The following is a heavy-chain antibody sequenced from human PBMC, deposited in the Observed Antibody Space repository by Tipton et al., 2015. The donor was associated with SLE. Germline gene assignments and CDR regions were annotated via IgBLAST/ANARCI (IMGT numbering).Heavy chain of an antibody. J-gene: IGHJ6*03. D-gene: IGHD2-15*01. CDR3: TRDRTPDYYYYYMDV. CDR2: ISSTGST. Sequence: LRLSCTVSGVSISSSRYYSTWSWIRQSAGKGLDWIGRISSTGSTNYNPSLKSRVTMSVDTSKNQFSLRVTSVTAADSAIYYCTRDRTPDYYYYYMDVWGQGTTVTVSS. V-gene: IGHV4-61*02. CDR1: GVSISSSRYYST.